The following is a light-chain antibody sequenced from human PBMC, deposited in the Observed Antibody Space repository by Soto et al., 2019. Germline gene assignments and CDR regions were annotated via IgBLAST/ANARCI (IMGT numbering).Light chain of an antibody. J-gene: IGKJ4*01. Sequence: EIVMTQSPATLAVSPGETTRLSCRASQSINSDVAWYQQKLGQTPRLLIHGASTRATGIAARVSGSGSGTEFTLTISGLQSEDFATYYCQQYNYWPVTFGGGTKVEIK. CDR1: QSINSD. V-gene: IGKV3-15*01. CDR2: GAS. CDR3: QQYNYWPVT.